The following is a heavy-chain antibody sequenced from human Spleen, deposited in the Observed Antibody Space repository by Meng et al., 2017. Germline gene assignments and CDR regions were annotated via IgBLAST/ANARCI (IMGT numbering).Heavy chain of an antibody. Sequence: SETLSLTCVVSGGSFSDYYWSWIRQPAGKGLEWIGRIYTSGSTNYNPSLKSRVTISVDTSKNQFSLKLSSVTAADTAVYYCARADPTTSFLDYWGQGTLVTVSS. CDR1: GGSFSDYY. V-gene: IGHV4-4*07. CDR3: ARADPTTSFLDY. J-gene: IGHJ4*02. CDR2: IYTSGST. D-gene: IGHD1-26*01.